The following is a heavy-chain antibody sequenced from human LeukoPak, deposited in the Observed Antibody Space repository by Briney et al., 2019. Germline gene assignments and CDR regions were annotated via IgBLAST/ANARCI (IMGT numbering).Heavy chain of an antibody. J-gene: IGHJ4*02. CDR2: IKEDGSEI. Sequence: GGSLRLSCEASAFTFSSYWMSWVHQAPGKGLEAVANIKEDGSEINYVDSVKGRFTIYRENAKNSLFLKMNSLRVEDTAVYYCAGDRGYSSFDYWGQGTLVTVSS. CDR1: AFTFSSYW. V-gene: IGHV3-7*01. D-gene: IGHD4-23*01. CDR3: AGDRGYSSFDY.